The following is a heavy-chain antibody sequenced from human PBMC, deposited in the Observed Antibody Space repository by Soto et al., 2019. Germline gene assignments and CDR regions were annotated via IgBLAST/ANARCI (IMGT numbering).Heavy chain of an antibody. D-gene: IGHD3-22*01. J-gene: IGHJ4*02. V-gene: IGHV3-23*01. CDR2: ISANGRGT. Sequence: PGGSLRLSCATSGFSFSTYPMSWVRQAPGKGLEWVTAISANGRGTSYADSVKGRFTILRDNSKNTLFLQMNSLRADDTAVYLCVKKRSSDRTTSNHFDYWGQGTLVTVSS. CDR3: VKKRSSDRTTSNHFDY. CDR1: GFSFSTYP.